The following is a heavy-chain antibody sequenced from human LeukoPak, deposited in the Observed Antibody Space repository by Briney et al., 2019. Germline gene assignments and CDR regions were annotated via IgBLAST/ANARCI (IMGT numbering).Heavy chain of an antibody. CDR2: IHYSGSAYSGSA. J-gene: IGHJ5*02. CDR1: GASITRTDYY. CDR3: AGTPDWFGP. V-gene: IGHV4-30-4*01. Sequence: PSETLSLTCAVSGASITRTDYYWSWIRQPPGKGLEWIGYIHYSGSAYSGSAYYNPSLKSRVTISEDTSKNQFSLKLTSVTAADTAVYYCAGTPDWFGPWGQGTLVTVSP.